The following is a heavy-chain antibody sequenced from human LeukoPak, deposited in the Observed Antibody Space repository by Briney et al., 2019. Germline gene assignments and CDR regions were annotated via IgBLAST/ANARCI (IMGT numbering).Heavy chain of an antibody. CDR2: IKSKTDGGTT. J-gene: IGHJ4*02. Sequence: GGSLRLSCAASGFTFSNAWMSWVRQAPGKGLEWVGRIKSKTDGGTTDYAAPVKGRFTISRDDSKNTLYLQMNSLKTEDTAVYSCTTPLYYYDSSGYYRLDYWGQGTLVTVSS. CDR1: GFTFSNAW. CDR3: TTPLYYYDSSGYYRLDY. D-gene: IGHD3-22*01. V-gene: IGHV3-15*01.